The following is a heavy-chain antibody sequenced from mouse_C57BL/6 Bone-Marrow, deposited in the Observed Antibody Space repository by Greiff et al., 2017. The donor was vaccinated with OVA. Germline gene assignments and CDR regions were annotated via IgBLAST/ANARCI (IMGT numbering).Heavy chain of an antibody. Sequence: EVKLMESGGGLVQPGGSLKLSCAASGFTFSDYGMAWVRQAPRQGLEWVAFISNLAYSIYYAATVTGRFTISRENAKNTLYLEMSSLRSEDTAMYSCEREGDSSGYDDAMDYWGQGTSVTVSA. CDR2: ISNLAYSI. CDR3: EREGDSSGYDDAMDY. V-gene: IGHV5-15*01. J-gene: IGHJ4*01. CDR1: GFTFSDYG. D-gene: IGHD3-2*02.